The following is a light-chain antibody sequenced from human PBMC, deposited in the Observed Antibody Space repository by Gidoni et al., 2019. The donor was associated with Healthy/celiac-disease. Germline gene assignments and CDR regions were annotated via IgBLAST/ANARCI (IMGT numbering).Light chain of an antibody. V-gene: IGKV3-20*01. Sequence: EIVLTQTPGPLSLSPGERATLSCRASQSVSSSDLAWYQQKPGQAPRLLIYGASSRATGLPDRFSCRGSGTDFTLTLSSLAPEDFAVYYCPQYGSSLTFGGXTKVEI. CDR1: QSVSSSD. CDR2: GAS. J-gene: IGKJ4*01. CDR3: PQYGSSLT.